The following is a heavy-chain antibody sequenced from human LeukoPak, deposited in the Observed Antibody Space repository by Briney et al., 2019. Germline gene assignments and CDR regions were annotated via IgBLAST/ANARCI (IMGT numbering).Heavy chain of an antibody. J-gene: IGHJ5*02. CDR3: TRVTLRGSKYNWFDP. CDR1: GYSFIGYH. D-gene: IGHD1-26*01. V-gene: IGHV1-69*08. Sequence: ASVKVSCKTSGYSFIGYHMHWVRQAPGQGLEWMGKITPIIGTTKYAQRFQARVTITADRSTSTAYLELSGLTYDDTAVYYCTRVTLRGSKYNWFDPWGQGTPVSVSS. CDR2: ITPIIGTT.